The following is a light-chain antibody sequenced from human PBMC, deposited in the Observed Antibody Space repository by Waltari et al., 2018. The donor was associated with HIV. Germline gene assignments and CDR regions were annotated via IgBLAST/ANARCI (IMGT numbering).Light chain of an antibody. CDR3: QQSYSVSWT. V-gene: IGKV1-39*01. Sequence: DIQMTQSPSSLSAFVGDRVTITCRASQGISTYLNWYQQKPGKAPNLLIYAASSLQSGVPSRFSGSGSGTDFTLTISSLQPEDFATYYCQQSYSVSWTFGQGTKVEIK. CDR1: QGISTY. CDR2: AAS. J-gene: IGKJ1*01.